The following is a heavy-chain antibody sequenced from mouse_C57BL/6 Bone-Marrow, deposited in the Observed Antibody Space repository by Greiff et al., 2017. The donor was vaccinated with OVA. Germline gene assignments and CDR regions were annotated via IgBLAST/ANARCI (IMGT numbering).Heavy chain of an antibody. CDR1: GYAFSSSW. CDR2: IYPGDGDT. D-gene: IGHD2-1*01. Sequence: QVQLQQSGPELVKPGASVKISCKASGYAFSSSWMNWVKQRPGKGLEWIGRIYPGDGDTNYNGKFKGKATLTADKSSSTAYMQLSSLTSEDSAVYFCARDGNYRVSFAYWGQGTLVTVAA. J-gene: IGHJ3*01. CDR3: ARDGNYRVSFAY. V-gene: IGHV1-82*01.